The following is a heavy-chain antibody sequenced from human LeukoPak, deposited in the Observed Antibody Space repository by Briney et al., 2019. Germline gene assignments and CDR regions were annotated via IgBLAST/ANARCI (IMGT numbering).Heavy chain of an antibody. D-gene: IGHD2-8*01. J-gene: IGHJ3*02. CDR3: ARDAVLMVYPRDI. CDR1: SGSINSYY. CDR2: IYSSGST. Sequence: SETLSLTCTVSSGSINSYYWNWIRQPPGKGLEWIGRIYSSGSTNYSPSLKSRVTISVDTSKNQFSLKLSSVTAADTAVYYCARDAVLMVYPRDIWGQGTMVTVSS. V-gene: IGHV4-59*01.